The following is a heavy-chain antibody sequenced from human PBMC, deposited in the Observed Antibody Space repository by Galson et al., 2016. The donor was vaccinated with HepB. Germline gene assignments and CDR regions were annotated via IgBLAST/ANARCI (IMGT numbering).Heavy chain of an antibody. D-gene: IGHD5-18*01. CDR3: ARERGFSYGNYYYGMDV. CDR1: GYGFASYL. J-gene: IGHJ6*02. CDR2: IFPGESDT. V-gene: IGHV5-51*01. Sequence: QSGAEVKKPGESLKISCKGSGYGFASYLIGWVRQMPEKGLEWMGMIFPGESDTRYSPSPQVQVTISADKSISTAYLQWSSLKASDTAMYYCARERGFSYGNYYYGMDVWGQGTTVTVSS.